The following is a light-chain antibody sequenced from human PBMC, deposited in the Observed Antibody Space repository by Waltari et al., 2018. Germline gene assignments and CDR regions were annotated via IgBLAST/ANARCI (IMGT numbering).Light chain of an antibody. Sequence: QSMLTQPPSVSAAPGQEVTISCSGSTSNIGNNYVSWYQQVPGTAPKLPIYDNDGRPSWIPDRFAGSRSGTSATLDITGLQTGDEAEYYCATWDTSLSGGVFGGGTKLTVL. CDR2: DND. CDR1: TSNIGNNY. CDR3: ATWDTSLSGGV. V-gene: IGLV1-51*01. J-gene: IGLJ2*01.